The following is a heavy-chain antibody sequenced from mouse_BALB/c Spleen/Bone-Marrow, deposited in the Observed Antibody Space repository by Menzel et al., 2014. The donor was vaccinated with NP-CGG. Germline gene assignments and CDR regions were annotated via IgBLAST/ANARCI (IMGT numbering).Heavy chain of an antibody. J-gene: IGHJ3*01. CDR2: ISGGGSYT. CDR1: GFTFNSYG. Sequence: EVKLVESGGGLVKSGGSLKLSCAASGFTFNSYGMSWVRQTPEKSLEWVATISGGGSYTFYPDSVKGRFTISRDNAKNNLYLQLSSLRSEDTALYYCARHAYYDQTEVSFVYWGQGTLVTVSA. CDR3: ARHAYYDQTEVSFVY. D-gene: IGHD2-4*01. V-gene: IGHV5-9-2*01.